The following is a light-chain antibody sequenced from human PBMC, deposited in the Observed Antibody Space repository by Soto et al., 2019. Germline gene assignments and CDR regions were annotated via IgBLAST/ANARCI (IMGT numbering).Light chain of an antibody. CDR1: QTISRW. V-gene: IGKV1-5*03. CDR3: QQYQTWT. Sequence: DIQMTQSPLTLSASVGDRVTITCRASQTISRWLAWYQQKPGKAPKLLIYRASSLESGVPSRFSGSGSGTEFALTISSLQSDDSATYYCQQYQTWTFGQGTKVEIK. CDR2: RAS. J-gene: IGKJ1*01.